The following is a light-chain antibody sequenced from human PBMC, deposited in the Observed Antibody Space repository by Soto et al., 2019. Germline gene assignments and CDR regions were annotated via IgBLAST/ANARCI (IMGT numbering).Light chain of an antibody. CDR2: EAS. J-gene: IGKJ4*01. CDR1: QSVSNY. V-gene: IGKV3-11*01. Sequence: EIVLTQSPATLSLSPGDRVTLSCRASQSVSNYLSWYQQKPGQAPRLFIYEASKRATGIPARFSGSGSGTDFTLTISSLETEDFATYYCQHSYSTPRTFGGGTRVESK. CDR3: QHSYSTPRT.